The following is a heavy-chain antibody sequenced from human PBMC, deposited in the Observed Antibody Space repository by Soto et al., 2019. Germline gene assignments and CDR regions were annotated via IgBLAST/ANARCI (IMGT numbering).Heavy chain of an antibody. CDR3: ARRARPDFYYMDV. Sequence: EVQLAESGGGLAQPGGSLSLSCAASGFTLRGYAMDWVRQAPGKGREYVSGISSNGVGTYYANSVQGRFTISRDNSKNTVYLQMGSLRPEDMAVYYCARRARPDFYYMDVWGKGTTVTVSS. D-gene: IGHD6-6*01. V-gene: IGHV3-64*01. J-gene: IGHJ6*03. CDR1: GFTLRGYA. CDR2: ISSNGVGT.